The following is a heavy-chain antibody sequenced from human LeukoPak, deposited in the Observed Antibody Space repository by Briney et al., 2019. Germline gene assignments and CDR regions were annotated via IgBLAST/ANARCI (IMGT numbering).Heavy chain of an antibody. CDR3: ARGTSKSSGWYPRLDY. J-gene: IGHJ4*02. Sequence: PGGSLRLSCAASGFTFSSYWMHWVRQAPGKGLVWVSRINSDGSSTSYADSVKGRFTISRDNAKNTLYLQMNSLRAEDTAVYYCARGTSKSSGWYPRLDYWGQGTLVTVSS. CDR1: GFTFSSYW. V-gene: IGHV3-74*01. CDR2: INSDGSST. D-gene: IGHD6-19*01.